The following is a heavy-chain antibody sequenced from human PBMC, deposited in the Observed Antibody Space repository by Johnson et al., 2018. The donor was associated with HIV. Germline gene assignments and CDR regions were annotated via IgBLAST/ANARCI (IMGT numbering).Heavy chain of an antibody. D-gene: IGHD5-12*01. CDR1: RCTLRSYG. CDR2: ISFDGSNK. V-gene: IGHV3-30*19. J-gene: IGHJ3*01. CDR3: ASGDDDGF. Sequence: QVQLVESGGGVVQPGRSLRLSCAASRCTLRSYGMHRVRQAPGKGLEWVAVISFDGSNKYYADSLRGRFTISRDNSKNTLYLQMSSLRTDDTAIYFCASGDDDGFWGQGTMVTISS.